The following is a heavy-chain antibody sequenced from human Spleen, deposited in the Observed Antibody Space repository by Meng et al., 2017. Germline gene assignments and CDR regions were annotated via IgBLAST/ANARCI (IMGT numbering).Heavy chain of an antibody. J-gene: IGHJ4*02. CDR2: IYYTGST. V-gene: IGHV4-59*01. CDR1: GGSISSYY. D-gene: IGHD3-22*01. Sequence: SETLSLTCTVSGGSISSYYWSWIRRAPGKGLEWIGYIYYTGSTNYNPSLRSRVTISLDTSKNQFSLNLRSVSAADTAVYYCAREFDSSGNEEYYFDYWGQGSLVTVSS. CDR3: AREFDSSGNEEYYFDY.